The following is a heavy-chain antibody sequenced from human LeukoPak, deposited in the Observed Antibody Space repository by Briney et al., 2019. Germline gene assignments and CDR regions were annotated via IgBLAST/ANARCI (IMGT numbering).Heavy chain of an antibody. D-gene: IGHD3-22*01. CDR3: ARGAMVIWSANYYGMDV. CDR1: GYTFTSYG. Sequence: RAPVKVSCKASGYTFTSYGISWVRQAPGQGLEWMGWISAYNGNTNYAQKLQGRVTMTTDTSTSTAYMELRSLRSDDTAVYYCARGAMVIWSANYYGMDVWGQGTTVTVSS. J-gene: IGHJ6*02. CDR2: ISAYNGNT. V-gene: IGHV1-18*01.